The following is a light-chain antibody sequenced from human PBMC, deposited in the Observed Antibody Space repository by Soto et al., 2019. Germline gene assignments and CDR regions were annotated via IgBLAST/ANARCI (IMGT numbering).Light chain of an antibody. CDR1: QSVSGSD. Sequence: EVVLTQSPGTLSMSPGDRATLSCRASQSVSGSDVAWYQQKPGQAPRLLIYDVSSRSTGTPERFSGSGSGTDFTRNIGRLEPEDVAVYYCQQYGTSPLTFGGGTKVEIK. V-gene: IGKV3-20*01. CDR3: QQYGTSPLT. J-gene: IGKJ4*01. CDR2: DVS.